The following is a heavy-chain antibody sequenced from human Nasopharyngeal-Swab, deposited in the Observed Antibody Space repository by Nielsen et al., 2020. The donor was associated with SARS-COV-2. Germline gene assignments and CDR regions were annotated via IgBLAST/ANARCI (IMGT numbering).Heavy chain of an antibody. J-gene: IGHJ6*02. D-gene: IGHD5-18*01. V-gene: IGHV4-34*01. CDR1: GGSFSGYY. CDR3: ARQEVRGYSYGLGYYYGMDV. Sequence: SETLSLTCAVYGGSFSGYYWSWIRQPPGKGLEWIGEIKHSGSTNYNPSLKSRVTISVDTSKNQFSLKLSSVTAADTAVYYCARQEVRGYSYGLGYYYGMDVWGQGTTVTVSS. CDR2: IKHSGST.